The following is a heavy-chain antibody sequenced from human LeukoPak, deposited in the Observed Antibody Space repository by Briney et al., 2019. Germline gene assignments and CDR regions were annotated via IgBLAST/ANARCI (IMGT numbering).Heavy chain of an antibody. CDR3: ARKGILTFDY. J-gene: IGHJ4*02. D-gene: IGHD3-3*02. CDR1: GYTFTSYS. CDR2: INPSGGST. Sequence: ASVKVSCKASGYTFTSYSIHWVQQAPGQGLEWMGVINPSGGSTTYAQMFQGRVTMTTDTSTSTVYMELSSLRSEDKAGYYCARKGILTFDYWGQGTLVTVSS. V-gene: IGHV1-46*01.